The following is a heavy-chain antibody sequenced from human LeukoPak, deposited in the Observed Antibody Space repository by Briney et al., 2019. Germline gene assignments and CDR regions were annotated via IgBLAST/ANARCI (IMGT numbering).Heavy chain of an antibody. CDR2: INPKSGAT. J-gene: IGHJ4*02. CDR3: TGDEGELPGY. Sequence: ASVKVSCKASGYTFTSYGISWVRQAPGQGPEWMGWINPKSGATDLAQKFQGRITLTRDTSITAAHMEMNGLTSDDTAVYFCTGDEGELPGYWGQGTRVTVAT. D-gene: IGHD3-16*01. CDR1: GYTFTSYG. V-gene: IGHV1-2*02.